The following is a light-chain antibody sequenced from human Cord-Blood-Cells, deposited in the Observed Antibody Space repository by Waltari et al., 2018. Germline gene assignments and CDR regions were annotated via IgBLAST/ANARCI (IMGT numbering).Light chain of an antibody. V-gene: IGLV3-25*03. CDR2: KDS. CDR3: QSADSSGTYPYV. Sequence: SYEPTQPPSVSVSPGQTARITCSGDALPKQYAYWYQQKPGQAPVLVIYKDSERPSGIPERFSGYSSGTTVTLTISGVQAEDEADYYCQSADSSGTYPYVFGTGTKVTVL. J-gene: IGLJ1*01. CDR1: ALPKQY.